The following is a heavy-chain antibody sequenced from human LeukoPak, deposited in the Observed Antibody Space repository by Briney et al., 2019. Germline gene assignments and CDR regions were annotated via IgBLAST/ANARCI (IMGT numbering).Heavy chain of an antibody. CDR3: ARDLARFLEWLSHFFLYYFDY. D-gene: IGHD3-3*01. CDR2: ISYDGSNK. V-gene: IGHV3-30*19. J-gene: IGHJ4*02. Sequence: PGGSLRLSCAASGFTFSSYGMHWVRQAPGKGLEWVAVISYDGSNKYYADSVKGRFTISRDNSKNTLYLQMNSLRAEDTAVYYCARDLARFLEWLSHFFLYYFDYWGQGTLVTVSS. CDR1: GFTFSSYG.